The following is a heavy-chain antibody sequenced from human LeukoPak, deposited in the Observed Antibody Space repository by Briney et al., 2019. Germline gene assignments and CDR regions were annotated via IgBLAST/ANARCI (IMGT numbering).Heavy chain of an antibody. CDR3: ARGPWSGSGWYFGY. CDR2: IKEDGSEK. CDR1: GFTFSNYW. V-gene: IGHV3-7*01. Sequence: PGGSLRLSCAASGFTFSNYWMSWVRQAPGKGLEWVANIKEDGSEKYYVDSVKGRFTISRDNAKNSLYLQMNSLRAEDSAVYYCARGPWSGSGWYFGYWGQGTLVTVSS. J-gene: IGHJ4*02. D-gene: IGHD6-19*01.